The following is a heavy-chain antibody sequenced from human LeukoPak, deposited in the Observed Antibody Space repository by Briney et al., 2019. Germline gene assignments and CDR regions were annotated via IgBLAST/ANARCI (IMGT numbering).Heavy chain of an antibody. V-gene: IGHV4-34*01. Sequence: KPSETLSLTCAVYGGSFSGYYWSWIRQPPEKGLEWIGEINHSGSTNYNPSLKSRVTISVDTSKNQFSLKLSSVTAADTAVYYCARGLGQPYYYYYYMDVWGKGTTVTVSS. CDR2: INHSGST. D-gene: IGHD6-13*01. J-gene: IGHJ6*03. CDR1: GGSFSGYY. CDR3: ARGLGQPYYYYYYMDV.